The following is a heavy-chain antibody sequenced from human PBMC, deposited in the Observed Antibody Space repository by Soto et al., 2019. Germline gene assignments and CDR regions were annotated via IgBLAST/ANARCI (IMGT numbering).Heavy chain of an antibody. J-gene: IGHJ4*01. CDR2: ISSSSSYT. Sequence: GGSLRLSCAASGFTFSDYYMSWIRQAPGKGLEWVSYISSSSSYTNYADSVKGRFTISRDNAKNSLYLQMNSLRAEDTAVYYCARGITGTTSLLDYWGQEPWSPSPQ. CDR3: ARGITGTTSLLDY. CDR1: GFTFSDYY. D-gene: IGHD1-7*01. V-gene: IGHV3-11*06.